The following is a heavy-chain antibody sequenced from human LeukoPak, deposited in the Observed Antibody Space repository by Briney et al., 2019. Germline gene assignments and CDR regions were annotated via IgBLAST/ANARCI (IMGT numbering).Heavy chain of an antibody. V-gene: IGHV3-23*01. CDR2: ISGSGGST. CDR3: AKSDCSSTSCSCYFYYGMDV. Sequence: AGGSLRLSCAASGFTFSSYAMSWVRQAPGKGLEWVSAISGSGGSTYYADSVKGRFTISRDNSKNTLYLQMNSLRAEDTAVYYCAKSDCSSTSCSCYFYYGMDVWGKGTTVTVSS. J-gene: IGHJ6*04. D-gene: IGHD2-2*01. CDR1: GFTFSSYA.